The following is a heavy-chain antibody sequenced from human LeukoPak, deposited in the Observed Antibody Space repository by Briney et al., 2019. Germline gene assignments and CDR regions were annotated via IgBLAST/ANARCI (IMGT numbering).Heavy chain of an antibody. Sequence: GGSLRLSCAASGFTVSSNYMSWVRQAPGKGLEWVAVISYDGSNKYYADSVKGRFTISRDNSKNTLYLQMNSLRAEDTAVYYCATTPMITMIVVVPYYWGQGTLVTVSS. CDR3: ATTPMITMIVVVPYY. V-gene: IGHV3-30*03. CDR2: ISYDGSNK. J-gene: IGHJ4*02. D-gene: IGHD3-22*01. CDR1: GFTVSSNY.